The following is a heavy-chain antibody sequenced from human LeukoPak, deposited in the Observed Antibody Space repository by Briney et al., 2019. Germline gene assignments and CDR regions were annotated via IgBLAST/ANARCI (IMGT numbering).Heavy chain of an antibody. CDR2: IWYDGSNK. Sequence: GGSLRLSCVASGFTFSNYGMHWVRQAPGKGLEWVALIWYDGSNKYYTDSVKGRLTISRDNSKDTLFLQMNSLRAEDTAVYYCAREGPRGNSQFDYWGQGTLVTVSS. D-gene: IGHD4-23*01. V-gene: IGHV3-33*08. CDR3: AREGPRGNSQFDY. J-gene: IGHJ4*02. CDR1: GFTFSNYG.